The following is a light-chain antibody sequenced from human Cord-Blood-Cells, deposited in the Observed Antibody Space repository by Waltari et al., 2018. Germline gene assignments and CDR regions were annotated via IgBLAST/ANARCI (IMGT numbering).Light chain of an antibody. J-gene: IGKJ5*01. V-gene: IGKV3-11*01. CDR2: DAS. CDR1: QSVSSH. Sequence: ELVVTPYPATLSLSPGERATLSCRASQSVSSHLAWYQQKTGQAPRLLIYDASNRATGIPARFIGSGSGTDFTLTISSLEPEDFAVYYGQQRSNGLITFGQGTRLEMK. CDR3: QQRSNGLIT.